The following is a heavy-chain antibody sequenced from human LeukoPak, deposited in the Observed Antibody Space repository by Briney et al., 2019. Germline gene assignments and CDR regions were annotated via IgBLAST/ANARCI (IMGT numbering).Heavy chain of an antibody. D-gene: IGHD2-21*02. V-gene: IGHV3-23*01. Sequence: PGGSLRLSCAASGFSLSSNAMNWVRQAPGKGLEWVSFISGSGDDTHYADSVKGRFTISRDKSKNTLYLQMNSLRAEDTALYYWAKPDFSRGNWFDPWGQGTLVTVSS. CDR2: ISGSGDDT. CDR1: GFSLSSNA. J-gene: IGHJ5*02. CDR3: AKPDFSRGNWFDP.